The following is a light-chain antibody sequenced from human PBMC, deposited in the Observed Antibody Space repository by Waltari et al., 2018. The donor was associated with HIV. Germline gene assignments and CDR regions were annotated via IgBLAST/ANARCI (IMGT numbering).Light chain of an antibody. CDR1: QSVSSN. CDR2: GAS. V-gene: IGKV3D-15*01. J-gene: IGKJ1*01. Sequence: EVAITPSPPTLPVSPGEQAHLSCRASQSVSSNLALYQQKPGQAPRLLMYGASTRATGIPARFSGSGSGTEFTLTISSLQSEDFAVYYCQQYNNRPWTFGQGTTVEIK. CDR3: QQYNNRPWT.